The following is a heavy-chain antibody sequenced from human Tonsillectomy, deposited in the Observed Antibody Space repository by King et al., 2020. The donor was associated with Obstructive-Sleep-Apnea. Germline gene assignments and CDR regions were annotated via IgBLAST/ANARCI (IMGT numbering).Heavy chain of an antibody. J-gene: IGHJ3*02. CDR3: ARVPAQYREDDAFDI. Sequence: VQLVESGGGLFQPGGSLRLSCAASGFTVSSNYMSWVRQAPGKGLELVSVIYSGGTTYYADSLKGRFTISRHNSKNTLYLQMNSLRAEDTAVYYCARVPAQYREDDAFDIWGQGTMVTVSS. CDR2: IYSGGTT. D-gene: IGHD6-6*01. V-gene: IGHV3-53*04. CDR1: GFTVSSNY.